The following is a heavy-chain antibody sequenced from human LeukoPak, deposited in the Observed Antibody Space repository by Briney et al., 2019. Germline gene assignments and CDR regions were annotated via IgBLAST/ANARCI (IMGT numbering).Heavy chain of an antibody. V-gene: IGHV4-59*08. D-gene: IGHD2-2*02. CDR3: ARRYTNSWFFDY. CDR2: IYYTGNS. Sequence: SETLSLTCAVYGGSFSGYYWSWIRQPPGKGLEWLGYIYYTGNSNYNPSLENRVTMSLDTSTNQFSLRLSSVTAADTAVYYCARRYTNSWFFDYWGQGALVTVSS. J-gene: IGHJ4*02. CDR1: GGSFSGYY.